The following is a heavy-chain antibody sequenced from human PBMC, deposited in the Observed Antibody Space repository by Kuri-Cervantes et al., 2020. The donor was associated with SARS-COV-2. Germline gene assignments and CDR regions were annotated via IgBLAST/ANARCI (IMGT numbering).Heavy chain of an antibody. CDR2: ISNDGRTE. Sequence: GGSLRLSCVASGFTVSSHVMHWVRQAPGKGLEWVTVISNDGRTEHYADSVKGRFTISRDKAKNTLYLQMNSLRPEDTAVYYCARDPHGMDVWGQGTMVTVSS. J-gene: IGHJ6*02. V-gene: IGHV3-30*04. CDR3: ARDPHGMDV. CDR1: GFTVSSHV.